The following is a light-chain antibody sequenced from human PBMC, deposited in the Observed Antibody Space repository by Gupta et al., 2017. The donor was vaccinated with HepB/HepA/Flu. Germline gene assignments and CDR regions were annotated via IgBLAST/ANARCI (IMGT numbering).Light chain of an antibody. Sequence: QSALTQPASVSGSPGQSITISCTGTSTNVGSYNLVSWYQHHPGKAPKLMIYEVTKRPSGVSNRFSGSKSGNTASLTISGLQAEDEADYYCSSSAGSTTSIFGGGTKLTVL. CDR1: STNVGSYNL. CDR3: SSSAGSTTSI. J-gene: IGLJ2*01. V-gene: IGLV2-23*02. CDR2: EVT.